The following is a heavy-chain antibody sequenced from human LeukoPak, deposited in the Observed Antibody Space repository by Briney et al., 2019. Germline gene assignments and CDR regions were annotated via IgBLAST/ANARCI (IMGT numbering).Heavy chain of an antibody. CDR1: GFTFSSYA. CDR2: ISGSGGST. Sequence: GGSLRLSCAASGFTFSSYAMSWVRQAPGKGLEWVSAISGSGGSTYYADSVKGRFTISRDNSKNTLYLQMNSLRAEDTAVYYCAKDRLSSGSGSYCLFDYWGQGTLVTVSS. J-gene: IGHJ4*02. CDR3: AKDRLSSGSGSYCLFDY. V-gene: IGHV3-23*01. D-gene: IGHD3-10*01.